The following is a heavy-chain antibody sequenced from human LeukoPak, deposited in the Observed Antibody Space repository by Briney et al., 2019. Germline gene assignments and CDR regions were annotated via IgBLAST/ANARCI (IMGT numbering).Heavy chain of an antibody. Sequence: GASVKVSCKASGYTFTSYGISWVRQAPGQVLEWMGWISAYNGNTNYAQKLQGRVTMTTDTSTSTAYMELRSLRSDDTAVYYCARDTGATVAYYYYGMDVWGQGTTVTVSS. J-gene: IGHJ6*02. V-gene: IGHV1-18*01. CDR1: GYTFTSYG. CDR3: ARDTGATVAYYYYGMDV. D-gene: IGHD1-14*01. CDR2: ISAYNGNT.